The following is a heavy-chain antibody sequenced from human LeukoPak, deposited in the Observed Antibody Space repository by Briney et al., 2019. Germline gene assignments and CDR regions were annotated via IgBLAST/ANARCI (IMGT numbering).Heavy chain of an antibody. CDR2: IYPGDSDT. CDR1: GYSFTSYW. CDR3: ARPLTTAGVIGY. Sequence: GGALQISCKGSGYSFTSYWLGWVRPMPGKGLEGMGIIYPGDSDTRYSPSFQGQVTISADKSISTAYLQWSSLKASDTAMYYCARPLTTAGVIGYWGQGTLVTVSS. V-gene: IGHV5-51*01. D-gene: IGHD4-4*01. J-gene: IGHJ4*02.